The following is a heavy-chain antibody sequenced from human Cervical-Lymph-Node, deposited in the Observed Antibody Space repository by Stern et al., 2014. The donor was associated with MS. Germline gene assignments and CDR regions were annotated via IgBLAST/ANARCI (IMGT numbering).Heavy chain of an antibody. CDR3: AKHACTGAACPFDL. CDR2: VYYSGAT. CDR1: GDSISSYTHY. V-gene: IGHV4-39*01. J-gene: IGHJ4*02. D-gene: IGHD2-8*02. Sequence: QVQLQESGPGLVKPSETLSLTCAVSGDSISSYTHYWAWIRQPPGKGLEWIGSVYYSGATYYNPSLKNPVTIPVDTSKNHFSLGLNSVPAADTAVYYCAKHACTGAACPFDLWGQGTLVTVSS.